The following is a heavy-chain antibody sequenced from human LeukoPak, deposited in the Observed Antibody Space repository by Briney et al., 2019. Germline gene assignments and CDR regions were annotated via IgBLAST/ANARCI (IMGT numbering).Heavy chain of an antibody. Sequence: SVKVSCKASGYTFTGYYLHWVRQAPGQGLEWMGRIIPILGIANYAQKFQGRVTITADKSTSTAYMELSSLRSEDTAVYYCATIIGYCSSTSCSNYYYYGMDVWGQGTTVTVSS. J-gene: IGHJ6*02. V-gene: IGHV1-69*02. D-gene: IGHD2-2*01. CDR1: GYTFTGYY. CDR3: ATIIGYCSSTSCSNYYYYGMDV. CDR2: IIPILGIA.